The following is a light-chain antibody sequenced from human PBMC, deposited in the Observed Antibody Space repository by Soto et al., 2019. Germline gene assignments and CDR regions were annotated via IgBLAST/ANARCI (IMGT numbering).Light chain of an antibody. V-gene: IGLV2-8*01. J-gene: IGLJ3*02. CDR3: SAYAGSRV. Sequence: QSVPTQPPSASGSPGQSVTISCTGTSSDVGAYNYVSWYQQHPGKAPKLIIFEVNKRPSGVPDRFSGSKSGNTASLPVSGLQAEDEADYYCSAYAGSRVFGGGTKLTVL. CDR1: SSDVGAYNY. CDR2: EVN.